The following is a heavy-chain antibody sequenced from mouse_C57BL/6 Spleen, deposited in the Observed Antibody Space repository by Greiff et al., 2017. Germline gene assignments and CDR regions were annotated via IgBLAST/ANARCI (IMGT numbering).Heavy chain of an antibody. J-gene: IGHJ2*01. CDR1: GFTFSSYA. CDR2: ISDGGSYT. D-gene: IGHD1-1*01. V-gene: IGHV5-4*01. Sequence: EVQGVESGGGLVKPGGSLKLSCAASGFTFSSYAMSWVRQTPEKRLEWVATISDGGSYTYYPDNVKGRFTISRDNAKNNLYLQMSHLKSEDTAMYYCARGAGTVVPFDYWGQGTTLTVSS. CDR3: ARGAGTVVPFDY.